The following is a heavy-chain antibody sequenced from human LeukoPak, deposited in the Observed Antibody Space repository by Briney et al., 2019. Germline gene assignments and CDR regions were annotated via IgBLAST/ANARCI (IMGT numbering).Heavy chain of an antibody. Sequence: TGGSLRLSCAASGFTFSSYGMHWVRQAPGKGLEWVAVISYDGSNKYYADSVKGRFTISRDNSKNTLYLQMNSLRAEDTAVYYCAKDASDYYYYGMDVWGQGTTVTVSS. J-gene: IGHJ6*02. CDR2: ISYDGSNK. D-gene: IGHD3-3*01. CDR3: AKDASDYYYYGMDV. CDR1: GFTFSSYG. V-gene: IGHV3-30*18.